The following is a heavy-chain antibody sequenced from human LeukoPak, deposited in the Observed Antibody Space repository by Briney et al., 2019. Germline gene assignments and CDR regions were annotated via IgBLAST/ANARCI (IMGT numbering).Heavy chain of an antibody. CDR2: IYTTGST. D-gene: IGHD3-10*01. CDR1: GVSISSYY. V-gene: IGHV4-4*07. CDR3: VRHYMGSYYNCGLDC. J-gene: IGHJ4*02. Sequence: SETLSLTCTVSGVSISSYYWSWIRQPAGKGLEWIGRIYTTGSTNYNPSLKSRVTISIDTSKNQFSLRLSSVTAADTAVYYCVRHYMGSYYNCGLDCWGQGTLLTVSS.